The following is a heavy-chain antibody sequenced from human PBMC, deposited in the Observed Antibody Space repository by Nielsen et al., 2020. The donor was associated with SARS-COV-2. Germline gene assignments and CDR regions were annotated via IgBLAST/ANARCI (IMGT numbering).Heavy chain of an antibody. Sequence: GESLKISCAASGFTFSSYEMNWVRQAPGKGLEWVSSISSSSSYIYYADSVKGRFTISRDNAKNSLYLQMNSLRAEDTAVYYCARDYGLRAADQYFDYWGQGTLVTVSS. V-gene: IGHV3-21*01. CDR2: ISSSSSYI. CDR3: ARDYGLRAADQYFDY. J-gene: IGHJ4*02. CDR1: GFTFSSYE. D-gene: IGHD6-13*01.